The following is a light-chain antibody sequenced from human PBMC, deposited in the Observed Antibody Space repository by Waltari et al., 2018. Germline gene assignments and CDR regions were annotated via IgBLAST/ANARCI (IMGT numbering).Light chain of an antibody. V-gene: IGLV4-69*01. J-gene: IGLJ2*01. Sequence: QLVLTQSPSASASLGASVKLTCPLSSGHNSTAIAWHQQQPEKGPRYLMKLNSDGSHNKGDGIPDRFSGSSSGAERYLTISSLQSEDEADYYCQTWDAGIVLFGGGTKLTVL. CDR1: SGHNSTA. CDR2: LNSDGSH. CDR3: QTWDAGIVL.